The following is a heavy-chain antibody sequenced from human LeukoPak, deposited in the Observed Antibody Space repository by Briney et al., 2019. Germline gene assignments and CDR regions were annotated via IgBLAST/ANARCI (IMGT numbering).Heavy chain of an antibody. CDR1: GDSISSYY. D-gene: IGHD3-16*01. V-gene: IGHV4-59*08. CDR3: ARHALGGVEYWYFDL. CDR2: ILYSGST. J-gene: IGHJ2*01. Sequence: SETLSLTWTVSGDSISSYYWSWIRQPPGKGLEWVGYILYSGSTNYNPSLKSRVTISLDTSKNQFSLKLSSVTAADTAVYYCARHALGGVEYWYFDLWGRGTRVTVSS.